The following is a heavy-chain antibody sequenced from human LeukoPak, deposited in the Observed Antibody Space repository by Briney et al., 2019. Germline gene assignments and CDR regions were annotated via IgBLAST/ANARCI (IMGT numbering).Heavy chain of an antibody. CDR2: ISGSGGGT. Sequence: PGGSLRLSCAASGFTFSRYAMSWVRQAPEKGLEWVSTISGSGGGTYYADSVKGRFTISRDDSKNTLYLQMNGLRVEDTAVYYCAKECDYGNTSHMPCYWGQGTLVTVSS. V-gene: IGHV3-23*01. J-gene: IGHJ4*02. CDR1: GFTFSRYA. CDR3: AKECDYGNTSHMPCY. D-gene: IGHD4-17*01.